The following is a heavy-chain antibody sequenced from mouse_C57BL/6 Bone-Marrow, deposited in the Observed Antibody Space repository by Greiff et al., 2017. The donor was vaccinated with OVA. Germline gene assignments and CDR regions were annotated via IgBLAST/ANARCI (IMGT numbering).Heavy chain of an antibody. D-gene: IGHD2-1*01. J-gene: IGHJ4*01. CDR2: INPNNGGT. V-gene: IGHV1-22*01. CDR3: ANYGNSFYAMDY. CDR1: GYTFTDYN. Sequence: EVQLQQSGPELVKPGASVKMSCKASGYTFTDYNMHWVKQSHGKSLEWIGYINPNNGGTSYNQKFKGKATLTVNKSSSTAYMELRSLTSEDSAVYYCANYGNSFYAMDYWGQGTSVTVSS.